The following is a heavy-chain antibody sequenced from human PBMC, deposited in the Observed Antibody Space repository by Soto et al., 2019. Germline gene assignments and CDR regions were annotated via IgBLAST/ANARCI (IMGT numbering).Heavy chain of an antibody. J-gene: IGHJ4*02. V-gene: IGHV5-51*01. CDR1: GYRFTNSW. D-gene: IGHD4-17*01. CDR3: ARQGGDYVSLDY. Sequence: GESLKISCKGSGYRFTNSWIGWVRQMPGKGLEWMGIISPGDSDTRYSPSFQGQVTISVDKSISTAYLQWSSLKPSDTAMYYCARQGGDYVSLDYWGRGTLVTVSS. CDR2: ISPGDSDT.